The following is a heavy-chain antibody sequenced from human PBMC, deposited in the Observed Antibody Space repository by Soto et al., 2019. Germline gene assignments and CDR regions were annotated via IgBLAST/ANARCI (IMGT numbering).Heavy chain of an antibody. Sequence: EVQLVESGGGLVQPGGSLRLSCAASGLTFSSYWMHCVRQAPGKGLVWVSRISTDGSVTTYADSVKGRFTISRDNAKNTLYLQMNSLRTEDTAVYYCARAPYSSGWWGFDYCGQGTLVTVSS. J-gene: IGHJ4*02. V-gene: IGHV3-74*01. CDR3: ARAPYSSGWWGFDY. CDR2: ISTDGSVT. CDR1: GLTFSSYW. D-gene: IGHD6-19*01.